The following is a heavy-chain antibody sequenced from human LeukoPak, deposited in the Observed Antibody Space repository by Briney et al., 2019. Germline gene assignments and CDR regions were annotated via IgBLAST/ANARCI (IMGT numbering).Heavy chain of an antibody. J-gene: IGHJ4*02. V-gene: IGHV1-46*01. CDR2: INPSGGST. Sequence: GASVKVSCKASGYTFTGYYMHWVRQAPGQGLEWMGRINPSGGSTSYAQKFQGRVTMTRDTSTSTVYMELSSLRSEDTAVYYCARDTGPGPTVTTIAPDYWGQGTLVTVSS. CDR3: ARDTGPGPTVTTIAPDY. D-gene: IGHD4-17*01. CDR1: GYTFTGYY.